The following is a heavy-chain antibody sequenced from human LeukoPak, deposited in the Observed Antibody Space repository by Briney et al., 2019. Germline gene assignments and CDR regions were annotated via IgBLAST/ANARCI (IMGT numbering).Heavy chain of an antibody. CDR2: ISAYKGNT. D-gene: IGHD5-18*01. V-gene: IGHV1-18*01. J-gene: IGHJ3*02. CDR1: GYTFTSYG. CDR3: AIPLGIHHAFDI. Sequence: ASVKVSCKASGYTFTSYGISWVRQAPGQGLEWMGWISAYKGNTNYAQKLQGRVTMTTDTSTSTAYMELRSLRSDDTAVYYCAIPLGIHHAFDIWGQGTMVTVSS.